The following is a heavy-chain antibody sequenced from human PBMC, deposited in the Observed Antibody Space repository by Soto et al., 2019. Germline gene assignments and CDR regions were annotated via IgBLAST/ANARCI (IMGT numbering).Heavy chain of an antibody. D-gene: IGHD6-19*01. Sequence: SVKVSCKASGGTFSSYAISWVRQAPGQGLEWMGGIIPIFGTANYAQKFQGRVTITADESTSTAYMELSSLRSEDTAVYYCASTRRIIAVAGGDAFDIWGQGTMVTVSS. J-gene: IGHJ3*02. CDR1: GGTFSSYA. CDR3: ASTRRIIAVAGGDAFDI. CDR2: IIPIFGTA. V-gene: IGHV1-69*13.